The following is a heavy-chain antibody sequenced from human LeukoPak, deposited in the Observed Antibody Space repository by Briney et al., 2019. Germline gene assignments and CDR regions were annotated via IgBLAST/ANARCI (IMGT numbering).Heavy chain of an antibody. D-gene: IGHD5-24*01. V-gene: IGHV4-38-2*01. Sequence: PSETLSLTCDVSRYSISSDYYWGWIRQPPGKGLEWIGNIYHSGNTHYSPSLKSRDTISVDTSKNQFSLKLRSVTAADTAVFYCARKRDGGWFDPWGQGTLVIVSS. CDR1: RYSISSDYY. CDR3: ARKRDGGWFDP. CDR2: IYHSGNT. J-gene: IGHJ5*02.